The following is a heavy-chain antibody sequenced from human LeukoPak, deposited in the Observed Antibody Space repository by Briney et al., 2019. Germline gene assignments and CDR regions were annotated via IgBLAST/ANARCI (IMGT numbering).Heavy chain of an antibody. CDR1: GFTFRGYG. J-gene: IGHJ3*02. CDR3: VNWDGNKSAYDT. CDR2: ISYDGSK. Sequence: GGSLRLSCAASGFTFRGYGMHWVRQAPGKGLEWVTHISYDGSKYYRESVKGRFTISRDNSNNMLYLQMDSLRPEDTALYYCVNWDGNKSAYDTWGQGTMVTVST. V-gene: IGHV3-30*18. D-gene: IGHD1-26*01.